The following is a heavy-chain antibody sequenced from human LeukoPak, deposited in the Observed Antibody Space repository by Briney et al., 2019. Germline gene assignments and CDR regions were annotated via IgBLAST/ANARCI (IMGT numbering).Heavy chain of an antibody. J-gene: IGHJ6*02. V-gene: IGHV3-30*03. Sequence: GRSLRLSCAASGFTFSNYGMHWVRQAPGKGLEWVALISTDGSKTYYADSLKGRFTISRDNSKNALNLQMNSLRTEDTAVYYCATDASGITHHAMDVWGQGTTVTVSS. CDR1: GFTFSNYG. CDR2: ISTDGSKT. D-gene: IGHD3-10*01. CDR3: ATDASGITHHAMDV.